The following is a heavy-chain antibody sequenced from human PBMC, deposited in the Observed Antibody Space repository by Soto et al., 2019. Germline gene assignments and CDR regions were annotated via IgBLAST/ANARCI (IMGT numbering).Heavy chain of an antibody. CDR2: ISYDGSNK. J-gene: IGHJ4*02. CDR1: GFTFSSYG. CDR3: AKRRDQWLAFDY. V-gene: IGHV3-30*18. D-gene: IGHD6-19*01. Sequence: QVQLVESGGGVVQPGRSLRLSCAASGFTFSSYGMHWVRQAPGKGLEWVAVISYDGSNKYYADSVKGRFTISRDNSKNTLYLDMNSVRAEDTAVYYCAKRRDQWLAFDYWGQGTLVTVSS.